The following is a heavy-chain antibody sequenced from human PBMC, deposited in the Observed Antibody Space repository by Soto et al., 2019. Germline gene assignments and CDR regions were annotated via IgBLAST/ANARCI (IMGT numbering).Heavy chain of an antibody. CDR1: GYTFTSYY. CDR3: ATDGGSRIWFDP. Sequence: GASVKVSCKASGYTFTSYYMHWARQAPGQGLEWMGIINLSGGTTIYAQKFQGRVTMTEDTSTDTAYMELSSLRSEDTAVYYCATDGGSRIWFDPWGQGTLVTVSS. D-gene: IGHD3-16*01. J-gene: IGHJ5*02. CDR2: INLSGGTT. V-gene: IGHV1-46*01.